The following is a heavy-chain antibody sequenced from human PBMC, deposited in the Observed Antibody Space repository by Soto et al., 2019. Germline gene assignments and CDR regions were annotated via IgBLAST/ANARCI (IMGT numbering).Heavy chain of an antibody. Sequence: SETLSLTCTVSGGSISSYYWSWIRQPPGKGLEWIGYIYYSGSTNYNPSLKSRVTISVDTSKNQFSLKLSSVTAADTAVYYCARHSRYYYYCSGYWKGPDILYYWGQGTLVTGSS. CDR3: ARHSRYYYYCSGYWKGPDILYY. J-gene: IGHJ4*02. V-gene: IGHV4-59*08. D-gene: IGHD3-22*01. CDR2: IYYSGST. CDR1: GGSISSYY.